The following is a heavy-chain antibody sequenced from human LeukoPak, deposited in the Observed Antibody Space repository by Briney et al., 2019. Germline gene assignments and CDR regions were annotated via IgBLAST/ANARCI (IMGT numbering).Heavy chain of an antibody. CDR1: GGSINSGGYY. CDR3: ARGGSGYDGDY. V-gene: IGHV4-31*03. J-gene: IGHJ4*02. D-gene: IGHD5-12*01. CDR2: IYYYRGTT. Sequence: PSQTLSLTCTVSGGSINSGGYYWSWIRQHPGKGLEWIGYIYYYRGTTDYNPSLKSRVTISVDTSKNQFSLKLSSVTAADTAVYYCARGGSGYDGDYWGQGTLVTVSS.